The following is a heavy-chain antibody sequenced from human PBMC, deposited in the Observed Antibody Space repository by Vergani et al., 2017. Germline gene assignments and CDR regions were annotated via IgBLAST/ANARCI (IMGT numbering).Heavy chain of an antibody. J-gene: IGHJ4*02. CDR2: LYSGNNT. CDR1: GFTVSSNY. Sequence: EVQLVESGGGLVQPGGSLRLFCAASGFTVSSNYMNWVRPAPGKGLEWVSLLYSGNNTYYADSLKGRFTISRDNSKNTLYLQMNSLKAEDTAVYYCARAGYSYGYDFDYWGQGTLVTVSS. V-gene: IGHV3-66*02. D-gene: IGHD5-18*01. CDR3: ARAGYSYGYDFDY.